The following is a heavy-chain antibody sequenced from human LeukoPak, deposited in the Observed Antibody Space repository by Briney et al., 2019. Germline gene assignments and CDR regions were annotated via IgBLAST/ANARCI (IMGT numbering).Heavy chain of an antibody. CDR3: ARAPLTITMVRGVISP. Sequence: GGSLRLSCAASGFTFSSYSMNWVRQAPGKGLEWVSSISSSSSYIYYADSVKGRSTISRDNAKNSLYLQMNSLRAEDTAVYYCARAPLTITMVRGVISPWGQGTLVTVSS. CDR2: ISSSSSYI. D-gene: IGHD3-10*01. V-gene: IGHV3-21*01. J-gene: IGHJ5*02. CDR1: GFTFSSYS.